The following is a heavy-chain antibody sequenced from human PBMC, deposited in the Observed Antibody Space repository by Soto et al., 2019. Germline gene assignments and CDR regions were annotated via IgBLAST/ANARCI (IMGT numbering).Heavy chain of an antibody. V-gene: IGHV1-18*01. CDR2: ISTDNGNT. CDR1: GYSFTSYG. D-gene: IGHD2-21*01. Sequence: QVHLVQSGAEVRKPGASVKVSCKASGYSFTSYGISWVRQAPGQGLEWMGWISTDNGNTNYAHNLQGRVSMTIDPSKSTAYMELWSLGSEDTAVYYCARDVPNTSLFFYYYGMDVWGQGTTVTVSS. CDR3: ARDVPNTSLFFYYYGMDV. J-gene: IGHJ6*02.